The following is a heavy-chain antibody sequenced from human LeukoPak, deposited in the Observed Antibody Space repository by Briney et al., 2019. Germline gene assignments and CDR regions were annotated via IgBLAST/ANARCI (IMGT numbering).Heavy chain of an antibody. Sequence: ASVKVSCKTSGYSENFYGITWVRQVAGQGLEWMGWISAPHGQTEYAPNSQDRVTMATDTYTNTAYMELRSLRSDDTAVYYCAGSLGYCTSNVCYLKYWGQGTLVTVSS. CDR1: GYSENFYG. D-gene: IGHD2-8*01. V-gene: IGHV1-18*01. CDR3: AGSLGYCTSNVCYLKY. J-gene: IGHJ4*02. CDR2: ISAPHGQT.